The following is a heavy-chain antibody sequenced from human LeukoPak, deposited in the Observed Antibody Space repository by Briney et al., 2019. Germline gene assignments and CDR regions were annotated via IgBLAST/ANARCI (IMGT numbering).Heavy chain of an antibody. D-gene: IGHD3-16*01. CDR3: ARRFRTGGDLHHDAYDV. V-gene: IGHV4-59*12. J-gene: IGHJ3*01. Sequence: PSETLSLTCSVSGGSISDYFWGWIRQPPGKGLEWIGHVYYIGKPTCSPSLESRVSISVDTSKNQFSLELTSVTAAGTAVYYCARRFRTGGDLHHDAYDVWGQGTVVTVSS. CDR1: GGSISDYF. CDR2: VYYIGKP.